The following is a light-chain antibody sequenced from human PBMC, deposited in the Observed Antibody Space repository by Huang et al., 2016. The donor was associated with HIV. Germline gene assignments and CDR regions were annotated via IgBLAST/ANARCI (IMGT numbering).Light chain of an antibody. CDR3: QQYGDSPRT. CDR1: QNIRNNY. J-gene: IGKJ2*01. Sequence: EIVLTQSPGTLSLSPGERATLSCRASQNIRNNYLAWYQQKPGEAPRLLIVGAFNRASGTPDRFSCSESGTDFTLAIGGLEPEDFATYYCQQYGDSPRTFGQGTKLEIK. V-gene: IGKV3-20*01. CDR2: GAF.